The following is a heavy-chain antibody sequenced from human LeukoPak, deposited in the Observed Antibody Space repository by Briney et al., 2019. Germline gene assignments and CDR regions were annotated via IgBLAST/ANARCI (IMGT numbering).Heavy chain of an antibody. V-gene: IGHV3-66*01. CDR1: GFTVSSNY. J-gene: IGHJ4*02. D-gene: IGHD5-18*01. CDR3: ARERESYGLSFDY. CDR2: IYSGGTS. Sequence: PGGSLRLSCAASGFTVSSNYMSWVRQAPGKGLEWVSLIYSGGTSYYADSVEGRFTISRDNSKNTLYLQMNSLRAEDTAAYYCARERESYGLSFDYWGQGTLVTVSS.